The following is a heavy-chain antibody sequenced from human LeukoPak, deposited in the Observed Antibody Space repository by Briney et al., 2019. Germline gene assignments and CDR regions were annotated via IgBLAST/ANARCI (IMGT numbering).Heavy chain of an antibody. D-gene: IGHD3-16*02. J-gene: IGHJ4*02. V-gene: IGHV3-30*18. CDR2: ISYDGSNK. Sequence: GRSLRLSCAASGFTFSSYGMHWVRQAPGKGLEWVAVISYDGSNKYYADSVKGRFTISRDNSKNTLYLQMNRLRAEDTAVYYCAKSGASYDYVWGSYRYPPSLEYWGQGTLVTVSS. CDR1: GFTFSSYG. CDR3: AKSGASYDYVWGSYRYPPSLEY.